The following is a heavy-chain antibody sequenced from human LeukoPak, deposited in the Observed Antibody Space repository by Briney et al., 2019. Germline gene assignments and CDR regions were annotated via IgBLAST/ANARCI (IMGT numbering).Heavy chain of an antibody. J-gene: IGHJ4*02. CDR2: INPNSGGT. CDR1: GYTFTGYY. CDR3: ARQGYSGYDYDY. V-gene: IGHV1-2*02. Sequence: ASVKVSCKASGYTFTGYYMHWVRQAPGQGLEWMGWINPNSGGTNYAQKFQGRVTITRHTSISTAYMELSRLRSDDTAVYYCARQGYSGYDYDYWGQGTLVTVSS. D-gene: IGHD5-12*01.